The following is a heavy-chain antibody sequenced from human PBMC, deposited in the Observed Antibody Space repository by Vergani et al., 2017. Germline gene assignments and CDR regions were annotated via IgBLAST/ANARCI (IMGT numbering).Heavy chain of an antibody. J-gene: IGHJ3*02. CDR1: GGTFSSYT. CDR2: IIPILGIA. V-gene: IGHV1-69*08. D-gene: IGHD3-16*02. CDR3: ARDIASGAFDI. Sequence: QVQLVQSGAEVKKPGSSVKVSCKASGGTFSSYTISWVRQAPGQGLEWMGRIIPILGIANYAQKFQGRVTITADKSTSTAYMELSSLRSEDTAVYYCARDIASGAFDIWGQGTMVIVSS.